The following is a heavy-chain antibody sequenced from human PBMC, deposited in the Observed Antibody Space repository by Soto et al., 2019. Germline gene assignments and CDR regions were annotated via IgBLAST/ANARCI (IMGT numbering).Heavy chain of an antibody. Sequence: GASVKVSCKASGYTFTSYGISWVRQAPGQGPEWMGWISAYNGNTNYAQKFQGWVTMTRDTSISTAYMELSRLRSDDTAVYYCARGIAAAAARGMDVWGQGTTVTVSS. CDR3: ARGIAAAAARGMDV. J-gene: IGHJ6*02. CDR1: GYTFTSYG. CDR2: ISAYNGNT. V-gene: IGHV1-18*01. D-gene: IGHD6-13*01.